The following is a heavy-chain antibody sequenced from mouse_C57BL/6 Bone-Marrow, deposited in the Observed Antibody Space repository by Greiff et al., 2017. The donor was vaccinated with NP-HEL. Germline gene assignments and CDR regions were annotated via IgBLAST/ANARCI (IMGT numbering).Heavy chain of an antibody. D-gene: IGHD2-1*01. Sequence: QVQLQQSGPGLVQPSQSLSITCTVSGFSLTSYGVHWVRQPPGKGLEWLGVIWSGGSTDYNAAFISRLSISKDNSKSQVFFKMNSLQADDTAIYYCAKLRDYGNYDYAMDYWGQGTSVTVSS. J-gene: IGHJ4*01. CDR1: GFSLTSYG. V-gene: IGHV2-4*01. CDR3: AKLRDYGNYDYAMDY. CDR2: IWSGGST.